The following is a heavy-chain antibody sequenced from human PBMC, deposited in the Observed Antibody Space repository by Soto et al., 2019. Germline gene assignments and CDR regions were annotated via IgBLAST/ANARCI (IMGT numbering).Heavy chain of an antibody. D-gene: IGHD5-18*01. J-gene: IGHJ6*02. CDR2: ISGSGGST. V-gene: IGHV3-23*01. Sequence: LRLSCAASGFTFSSYAMSWVRQATGKGLEWVSAISGSGGSTYYADSVKGRFTISRDNSKNTLYLQMNSLRAEDTAVYYCAKYSYGNYYYYYGMDVWGQGTTVAVSS. CDR1: GFTFSSYA. CDR3: AKYSYGNYYYYYGMDV.